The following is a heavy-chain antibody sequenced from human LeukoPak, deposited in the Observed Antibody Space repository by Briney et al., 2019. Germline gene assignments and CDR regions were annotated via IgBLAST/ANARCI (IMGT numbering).Heavy chain of an antibody. D-gene: IGHD2-2*01. J-gene: IGHJ4*02. V-gene: IGHV3-7*01. CDR1: GLTFSNYW. Sequence: GGSLRLSCAASGLTFSNYWMSWVRQAPGKGLEWVANIKEDGNEKYYVDSVKGRFTISRDNAKKSLYLQVNSLRAEDTAVYYCARDRSRFYYWGQGTPVTVSS. CDR3: ARDRSRFYY. CDR2: IKEDGNEK.